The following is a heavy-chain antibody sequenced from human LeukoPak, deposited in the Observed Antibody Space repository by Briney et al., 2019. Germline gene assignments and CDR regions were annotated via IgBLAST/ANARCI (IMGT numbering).Heavy chain of an antibody. V-gene: IGHV4-59*12. CDR2: IYYSGST. D-gene: IGHD6-13*01. J-gene: IGHJ5*02. CDR3: ARDLITQSSFNWFDP. Sequence: SETPSLTCTVSGGSISSYYWSWIRQPPGKGLEWIGYIYYSGSTNYNPSLKSRVTISVDTSKNQFSLKLSSVTAADTAVYYCARDLITQSSFNWFDPWGQGTLVTVSS. CDR1: GGSISSYY.